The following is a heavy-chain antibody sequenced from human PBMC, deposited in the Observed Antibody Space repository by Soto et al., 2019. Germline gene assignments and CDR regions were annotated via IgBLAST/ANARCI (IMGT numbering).Heavy chain of an antibody. V-gene: IGHV3-48*02. CDR2: ISSSSTI. CDR1: GFTFSSYS. D-gene: IGHD1-26*01. Sequence: WGSLRLSCAASGFTFSSYSMNWVRQAPGKGLEWVSYISSSSTIYYADSVKGRFTISRDNAKNSLYLQMNSLRDEDTAVYYCARDLASGSPFDPWGQGTLVTVSS. CDR3: ARDLASGSPFDP. J-gene: IGHJ5*02.